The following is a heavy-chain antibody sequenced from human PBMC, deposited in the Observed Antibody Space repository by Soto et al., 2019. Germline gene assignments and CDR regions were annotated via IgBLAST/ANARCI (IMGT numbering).Heavy chain of an antibody. CDR3: ARCPHGSSWYLGPNWFDP. V-gene: IGHV4-34*01. CDR2: INHSGST. CDR1: GGSFSGYY. J-gene: IGHJ5*02. D-gene: IGHD6-13*01. Sequence: SETLSLTCAVYGGSFSGYYWSWIRQPPGKGLEWIGEINHSGSTNYNPSLKSRVTISVDTSKNQFSLKLSSVTAADTAVYYCARCPHGSSWYLGPNWFDPWGQGTLVTVSS.